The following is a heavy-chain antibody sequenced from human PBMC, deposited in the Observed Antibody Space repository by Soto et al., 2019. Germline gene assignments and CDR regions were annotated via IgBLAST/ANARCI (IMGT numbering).Heavy chain of an antibody. Sequence: SETLSLTCTVSGGSISSGDYYWSWIRQPPGKGLEWIGYIYYSGRTYYNPSLKSRVTISVDTSKNQFSLKLSSVTAADTAVYYCARDFRRNWFDPWGKGTLITVSS. CDR3: ARDFRRNWFDP. CDR2: IYYSGRT. V-gene: IGHV4-30-4*01. CDR1: GGSISSGDYY. J-gene: IGHJ5*02.